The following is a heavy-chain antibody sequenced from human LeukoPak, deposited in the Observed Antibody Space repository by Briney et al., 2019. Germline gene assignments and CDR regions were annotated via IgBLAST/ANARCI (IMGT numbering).Heavy chain of an antibody. CDR2: INRSGST. CDR1: GGSFSGYC. Sequence: PSETLSLTCAVDGGSFSGYCWSWIRQPPGKGLEWIGEINRSGSTDYNPSLKSRVTISVDMSKNHFSLKLSSMTAADTAVYYCTRGLKLPFDWGQGTLVTVSS. CDR3: TRGLKLPFD. J-gene: IGHJ4*02. V-gene: IGHV4-34*01.